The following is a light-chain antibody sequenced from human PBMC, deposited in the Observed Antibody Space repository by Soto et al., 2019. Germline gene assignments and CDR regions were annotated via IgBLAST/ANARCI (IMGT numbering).Light chain of an antibody. CDR3: QQVNRYPHT. CDR1: QGISSH. Sequence: DIQLTQSPSFLSASVGDRVTITCRASQGISSHLAWYQQIPGKGPKLLIYAASTLQSGVPSRFSGSGYGTDFTLAISSLQPEDFATYYCQQVNRYPHTFGQGTNLEIK. J-gene: IGKJ2*01. V-gene: IGKV1-9*01. CDR2: AAS.